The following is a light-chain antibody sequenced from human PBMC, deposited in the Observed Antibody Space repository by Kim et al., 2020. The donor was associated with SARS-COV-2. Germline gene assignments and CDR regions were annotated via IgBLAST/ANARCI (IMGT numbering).Light chain of an antibody. CDR2: DVS. Sequence: QSALTQPASVSGSPGQSITISCTGTSSDVGGYNYVSWYQQHPGKAPKLMIYDVSKRPSGVSNRFSGSKSGNTASLTISGLQAEDEADYYCSSYTSSSTLFGGGTQLNVL. CDR1: SSDVGGYNY. V-gene: IGLV2-14*01. J-gene: IGLJ3*02. CDR3: SSYTSSSTL.